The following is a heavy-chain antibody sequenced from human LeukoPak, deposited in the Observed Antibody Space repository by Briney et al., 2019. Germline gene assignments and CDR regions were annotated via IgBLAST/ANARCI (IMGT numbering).Heavy chain of an antibody. Sequence: GGSLRLSCAASGFTFSNYAMNWVRQAPGKGLXXXXXXGSSGGSTYYAXSVXGXXXISRDNSKNTLYLQMNSLRAEDTAVYYCAKVFRDGYNYPFDYWGQGTLVTVSS. CDR2: XGSSGGST. D-gene: IGHD5-24*01. J-gene: IGHJ4*02. V-gene: IGHV3-23*01. CDR3: AKVFRDGYNYPFDY. CDR1: GFTFSNYA.